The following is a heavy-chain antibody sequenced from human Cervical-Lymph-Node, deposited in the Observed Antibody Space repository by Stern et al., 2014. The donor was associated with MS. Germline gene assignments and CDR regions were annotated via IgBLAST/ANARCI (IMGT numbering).Heavy chain of an antibody. J-gene: IGHJ4*02. CDR2: VYWDGDE. CDR1: GFSLTTRDVA. Sequence: QITLKESGPTLLKPTQTLTLTCSFSGFSLTTRDVAVGWIRQPPGKALEWLALVYWDGDERYSPSLKNRLSISKDTFRNRVVLTMTGMDPVDTGTYFCARRMVRSDYFDYWGQGILVTVSS. V-gene: IGHV2-5*02. D-gene: IGHD3-10*01. CDR3: ARRMVRSDYFDY.